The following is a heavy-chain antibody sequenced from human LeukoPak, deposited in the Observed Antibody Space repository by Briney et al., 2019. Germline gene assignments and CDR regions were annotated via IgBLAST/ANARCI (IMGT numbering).Heavy chain of an antibody. Sequence: PSETLSLTCTVSGGSISSYYWSWIRQPPGKGLEWIGYIYYSGSTNYNPSLKSRVTISVDTSKNQFSLKLSSVTAADTAVYYCARRSMVRGVNLPFDPWGQGTLVTVSS. CDR1: GGSISSYY. D-gene: IGHD3-10*01. J-gene: IGHJ5*02. CDR2: IYYSGST. V-gene: IGHV4-59*12. CDR3: ARRSMVRGVNLPFDP.